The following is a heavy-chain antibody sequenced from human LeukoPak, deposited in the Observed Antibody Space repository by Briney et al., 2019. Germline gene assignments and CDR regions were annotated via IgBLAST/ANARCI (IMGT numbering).Heavy chain of an antibody. CDR1: GGSFSGYY. CDR2: INHSGST. Sequence: SETLSLTCAVYGGSFSGYYWSWIRQPPGKGLEWIGEINHSGSTNYNPSLKSRVTISVDTSKNQFSLKLSSVTAADTAVYYCASTGRDGYNESLYWGQGTLVTVSS. D-gene: IGHD5-12*01. CDR3: ASTGRDGYNESLY. J-gene: IGHJ4*02. V-gene: IGHV4-34*01.